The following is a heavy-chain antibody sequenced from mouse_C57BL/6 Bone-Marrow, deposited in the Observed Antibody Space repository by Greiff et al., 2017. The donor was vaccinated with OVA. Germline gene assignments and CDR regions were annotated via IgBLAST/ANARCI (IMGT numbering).Heavy chain of an antibody. CDR3: ARVGTVVAKEYYVDY. CDR2: IDPANGNT. Sequence: VQLQQSVAELVRPGASVKLSCTASGFNIKNTYMHWVKQRPEQGLEWIGRIDPANGNTTSAPKFQGKATITADTSSNTAYLQLSSLTSEDTAIYYCARVGTVVAKEYYVDYGGQGTTLTVSS. J-gene: IGHJ2*01. CDR1: GFNIKNTY. V-gene: IGHV14-3*01. D-gene: IGHD1-1*01.